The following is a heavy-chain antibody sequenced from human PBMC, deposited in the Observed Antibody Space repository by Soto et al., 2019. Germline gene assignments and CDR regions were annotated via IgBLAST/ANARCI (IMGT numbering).Heavy chain of an antibody. J-gene: IGHJ6*02. CDR3: ARDITAATDSYWYGMDV. V-gene: IGHV4-59*01. CDR1: GGSISSYY. D-gene: IGHD6-13*01. CDR2: IYYSGST. Sequence: SETLSLTCTVSGGSISSYYWSWIRQPPGKGLEWIGYIYYSGSTNYNPSLKSRVTISVDTSKNQFSLKLSSVTAADTAVYYCARDITAATDSYWYGMDVWGQGTTVTVSS.